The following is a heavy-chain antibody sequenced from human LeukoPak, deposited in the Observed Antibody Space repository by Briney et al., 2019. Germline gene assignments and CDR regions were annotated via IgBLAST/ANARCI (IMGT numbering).Heavy chain of an antibody. J-gene: IGHJ6*02. CDR1: GFTFSSYA. D-gene: IGHD6-19*01. CDR2: ISGSGGST. V-gene: IGHV3-23*01. CDR3: AKGEGSGWYGPYYGMDV. Sequence: TGGSLRLSCAASGFTFSSYAMSWVRQAPGKGLEWVSAISGSGGSTYYADSVKGRFTISRDNSKNTLYLQMNSLRAEDTAVYYCAKGEGSGWYGPYYGMDVWGQGTTVTVSS.